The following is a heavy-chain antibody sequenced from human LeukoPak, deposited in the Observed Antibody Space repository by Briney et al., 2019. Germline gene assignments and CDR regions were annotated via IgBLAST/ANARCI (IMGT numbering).Heavy chain of an antibody. CDR3: ARFEYSGYDYAFDI. D-gene: IGHD5-12*01. V-gene: IGHV4-39*01. J-gene: IGHJ3*02. Sequence: PSETLSLTCTVSGGSISSSSYDWGWIRQPRGKGREWIGSIYYSGSTYYNPSLKSRVTISVDTSKNQFSLKLSSVTAADTAVYYCARFEYSGYDYAFDIWGQGTMVTVSS. CDR2: IYYSGST. CDR1: GGSISSSSYD.